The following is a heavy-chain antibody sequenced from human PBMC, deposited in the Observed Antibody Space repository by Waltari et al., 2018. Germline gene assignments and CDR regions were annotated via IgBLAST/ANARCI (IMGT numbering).Heavy chain of an antibody. CDR1: GGSISSYY. CDR3: ARTRGYYDFWSGYFDY. CDR2: IYYSGST. J-gene: IGHJ4*02. V-gene: IGHV4-59*01. D-gene: IGHD3-3*01. Sequence: QVQLQESGPGLVKPSETLSLTCTVSGGSISSYYWSWIGQPPGKGLEWIGYIYYSGSTNYNPSLKSRVTISVDTSKNQFSLKLSSVTAADTAVYYCARTRGYYDFWSGYFDYWGQGTLVTVSS.